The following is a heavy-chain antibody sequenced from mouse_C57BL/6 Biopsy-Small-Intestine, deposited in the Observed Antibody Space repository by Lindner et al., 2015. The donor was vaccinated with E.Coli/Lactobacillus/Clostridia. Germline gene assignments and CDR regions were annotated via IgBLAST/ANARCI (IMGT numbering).Heavy chain of an antibody. CDR2: IFPEDVET. CDR3: ARGTRLDF. V-gene: IGHV1-82*01. J-gene: IGHJ2*01. Sequence: VQLQESGPALVKPGASVNISCKASGYAFSSSWVNWVKQRPGKGLEWIGRIFPEDVETTYNGNFKVKATLTADKSSSTAYMQLSSLTSEDSAVYFCARGTRLDFWGQGTTLTVSS. CDR1: GYAFSSSW. D-gene: IGHD3-3*01.